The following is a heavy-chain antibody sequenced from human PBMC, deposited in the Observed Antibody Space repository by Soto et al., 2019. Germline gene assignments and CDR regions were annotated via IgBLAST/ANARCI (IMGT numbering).Heavy chain of an antibody. CDR2: IYYSGST. J-gene: IGHJ4*02. Sequence: PSETLSLTCTVSGGSISSGDYYWSWIRQPPGKGLEWIGYIYYSGSTYYNPSLKSRVTISVDTSKNQFSLKLSSVTAADTAVYYCARALDFWSGYSGVYFDYWGQGTLVTVSS. V-gene: IGHV4-30-4*01. CDR3: ARALDFWSGYSGVYFDY. CDR1: GGSISSGDYY. D-gene: IGHD3-3*01.